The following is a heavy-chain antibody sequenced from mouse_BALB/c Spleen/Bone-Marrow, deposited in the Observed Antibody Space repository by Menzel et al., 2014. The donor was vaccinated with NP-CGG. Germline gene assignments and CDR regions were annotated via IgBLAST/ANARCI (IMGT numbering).Heavy chain of an antibody. CDR2: IDPANGNT. D-gene: IGHD2-4*01. CDR1: GFNIKDTY. Sequence: VQLQQPGAELVKPGASVKLSCTASGFNIKDTYMHWVKQRPEQGLEWIGRIDPANGNTKYDPKFQGKATITADTSSNTAYLQLSSLTSEDTAVYYCASYDYGCYFDYWGQGTTLTVSS. J-gene: IGHJ2*01. V-gene: IGHV14-3*02. CDR3: ASYDYGCYFDY.